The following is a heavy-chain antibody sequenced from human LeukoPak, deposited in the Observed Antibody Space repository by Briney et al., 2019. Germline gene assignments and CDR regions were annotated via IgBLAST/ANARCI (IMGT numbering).Heavy chain of an antibody. CDR1: GGTFSSYA. CDR3: AVPTAMVTPLDYYYYGMDV. J-gene: IGHJ6*02. CDR2: IIPIFGIA. D-gene: IGHD5-18*01. V-gene: IGHV1-69*04. Sequence: SVKLSCTASGGTFSSYAISWVRQAPGQGHEWMGRIIPIFGIANYAQKFQGRVTITADKSTSTAYMELSSLRSEDTAVYYCAVPTAMVTPLDYYYYGMDVWGQGTTVTVSS.